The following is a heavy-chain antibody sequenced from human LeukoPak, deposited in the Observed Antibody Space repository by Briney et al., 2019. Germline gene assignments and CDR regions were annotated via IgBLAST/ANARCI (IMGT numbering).Heavy chain of an antibody. V-gene: IGHV4-34*01. CDR1: GGSFSGYY. D-gene: IGHD2/OR15-2a*01. CDR3: ARGVLQPYDY. Sequence: SETLSLTCAVYGGSFSGYYWSWIRQPPGQGLEWTGEINHSGSTNYNPSLKSRVTISVDTPKNQFSLKLSSVTAADTAVYYCARGVLQPYDYWGQGTLITVSS. CDR2: INHSGST. J-gene: IGHJ4*02.